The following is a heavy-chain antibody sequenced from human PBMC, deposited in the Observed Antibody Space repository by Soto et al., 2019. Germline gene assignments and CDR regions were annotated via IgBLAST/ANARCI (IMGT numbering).Heavy chain of an antibody. CDR2: ISSNSAYI. J-gene: IGHJ5*02. D-gene: IGHD6-13*01. Sequence: VGSLRLSCAASGFTFRSFTMNWVRQAPGKGLEWVSTISSNSAYIYYTDALRGRFTISRDNAKNSLHLQMNSLRAEDTAVYYCTRDASRDSSTRGWFDPWGPGTLVTVSS. V-gene: IGHV3-21*01. CDR3: TRDASRDSSTRGWFDP. CDR1: GFTFRSFT.